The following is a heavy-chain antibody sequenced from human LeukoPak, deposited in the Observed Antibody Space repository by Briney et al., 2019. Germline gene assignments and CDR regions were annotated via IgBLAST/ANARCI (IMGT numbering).Heavy chain of an antibody. J-gene: IGHJ6*02. V-gene: IGHV4-59*08. Sequence: SETLSLTCTVSGGSIRNYYWSWIRQSPGKGLEWIGYIFYSGSTNYNPSLKSRVTLALDTSKNQFSLNLSSMTAADTAVYYCARHYQQLIFDYGMDVWGQGTTVTVSS. D-gene: IGHD2-2*01. CDR2: IFYSGST. CDR1: GGSIRNYY. CDR3: ARHYQQLIFDYGMDV.